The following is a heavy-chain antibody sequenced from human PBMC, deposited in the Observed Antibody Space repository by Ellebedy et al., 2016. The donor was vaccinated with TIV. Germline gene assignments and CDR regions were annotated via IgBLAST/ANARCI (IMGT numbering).Heavy chain of an antibody. CDR2: IYYSGST. Sequence: GSLRLXCTVSGGSISSSSYYWGWIRQPPGKGLEWIGSIYYSGSTYYNPSLKSRVTISVDTSKNQFSLKLSSVTAADTAVFYCARQIMPGHPVVPAAIDYWGQGTLVTVSS. CDR1: GGSISSSSYY. D-gene: IGHD2-2*01. J-gene: IGHJ4*02. CDR3: ARQIMPGHPVVPAAIDY. V-gene: IGHV4-39*01.